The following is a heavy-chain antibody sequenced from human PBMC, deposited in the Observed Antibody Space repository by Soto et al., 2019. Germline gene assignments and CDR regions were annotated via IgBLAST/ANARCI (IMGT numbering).Heavy chain of an antibody. J-gene: IGHJ6*02. Sequence: GESLKISCQGSGYSFTSYWISWVRQMPGKGLEWMGRIDPSDSYTNYSPSFQGHVTISADKSISTAYLQWSSLKASDTAMYYCATFRRGYSYGYTAYYYGMDVWGQGTTVTVSS. V-gene: IGHV5-10-1*01. CDR1: GYSFTSYW. D-gene: IGHD5-18*01. CDR2: IDPSDSYT. CDR3: ATFRRGYSYGYTAYYYGMDV.